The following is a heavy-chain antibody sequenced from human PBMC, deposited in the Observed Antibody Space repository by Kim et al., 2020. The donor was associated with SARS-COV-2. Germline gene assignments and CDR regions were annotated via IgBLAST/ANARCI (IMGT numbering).Heavy chain of an antibody. D-gene: IGHD3-16*01. CDR3: AKGFRGALYYYYGMDV. CDR2: ISYDGSNK. Sequence: GGSLRLSCAASGFTFSSYGMHWVRQAPGKGLEWVAVISYDGSNKYYADSVKGRFTISRDNSKNTLYLQMNSLRAEDTAVYYCAKGFRGALYYYYGMDVWGQGTTVTVSS. V-gene: IGHV3-30*18. J-gene: IGHJ6*02. CDR1: GFTFSSYG.